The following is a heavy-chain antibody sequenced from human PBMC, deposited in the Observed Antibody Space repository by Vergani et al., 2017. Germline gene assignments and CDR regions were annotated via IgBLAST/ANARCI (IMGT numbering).Heavy chain of an antibody. CDR1: GGTFSSYA. J-gene: IGHJ5*02. Sequence: QVNLVQSGAAVEKPGSSVRVSCKASGGTFSSYAISWVRQAPGQGLEWMGGIIPIFGTANYAQKFQGRVTITADESTSTAYMELSSLRSEDTAVYYCARGTVTYYYGSGSPKNWFDPWGQGTLVTVSS. V-gene: IGHV1-69*01. D-gene: IGHD3-10*01. CDR3: ARGTVTYYYGSGSPKNWFDP. CDR2: IIPIFGTA.